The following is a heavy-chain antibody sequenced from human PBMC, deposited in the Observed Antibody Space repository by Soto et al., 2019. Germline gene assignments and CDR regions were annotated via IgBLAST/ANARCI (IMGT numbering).Heavy chain of an antibody. CDR2: INPNSGNI. J-gene: IGHJ4*02. V-gene: IGHV1-8*01. Sequence: ASVKVSCKASGDTFTTYDINWVRQATGHGLEWMGWINPNSGNIGYAQRFQGRVTMTRDTAIRTAYMEVSSLRSDDTAVYYCARGRASGSYYLLDYWGQGILVTVCS. CDR1: GDTFTTYD. CDR3: ARGRASGSYYLLDY. D-gene: IGHD3-10*01.